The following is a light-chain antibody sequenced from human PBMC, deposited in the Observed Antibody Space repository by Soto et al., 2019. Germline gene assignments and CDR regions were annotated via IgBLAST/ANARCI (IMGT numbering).Light chain of an antibody. V-gene: IGLV2-23*01. CDR3: CSYAGYSTSAV. CDR2: EGG. J-gene: IGLJ2*01. Sequence: QSALTQPASVSGSPGQSITISCTGTSSDVGSYNLVSWYQQHPGKAPKVIIYEGGKRLSGVSNRFSGSKSGITASLTISGLQAEDEADYYCCSYAGYSTSAVFGGGTKLTVL. CDR1: SSDVGSYNL.